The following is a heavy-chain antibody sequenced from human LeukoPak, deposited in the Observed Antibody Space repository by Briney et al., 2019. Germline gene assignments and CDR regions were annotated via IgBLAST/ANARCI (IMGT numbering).Heavy chain of an antibody. CDR3: ARRWNCGRNYYIDV. Sequence: PSETLSLTCAVYGGSFSNYYWSWIRQPPGKGLEWLGEINDSGRANYNPSLMSRVTVSVDTSKNQFSLRLTSVTATDTAVYYCARRWNCGRNYYIDVWGKGATVSVSS. D-gene: IGHD1-7*01. V-gene: IGHV4-34*01. CDR1: GGSFSNYY. J-gene: IGHJ6*03. CDR2: INDSGRA.